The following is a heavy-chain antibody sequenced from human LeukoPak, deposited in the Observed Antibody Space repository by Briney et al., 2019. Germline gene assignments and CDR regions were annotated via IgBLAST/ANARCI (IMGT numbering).Heavy chain of an antibody. Sequence: SETLSLTCTVSGGSITAGDYYWGWIRQPPGTGLHWIGTTYEGASLKSRVTISLDTSKNQFSLRLTSVTAADTAVYYCARAGEDIVVVPAAILDYWGQGTLVTVSS. CDR2: T. D-gene: IGHD2-2*02. V-gene: IGHV4-61*08. CDR1: GGSITAGDYY. J-gene: IGHJ4*02. CDR3: ARAGEDIVVVPAAILDY.